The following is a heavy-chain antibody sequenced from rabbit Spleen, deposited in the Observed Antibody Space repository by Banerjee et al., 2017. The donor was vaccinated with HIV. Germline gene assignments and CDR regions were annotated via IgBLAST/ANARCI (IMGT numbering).Heavy chain of an antibody. V-gene: IGHV1S47*01. Sequence: QKQLVESGGGLVQPGGSLKLSCKASGFDFSNYGVSWVRQAPGKGLEWIGYIEPIFGNTYYANWVNGRFTISSHNAQNTLYLQLSSLTAADTATYFCVRDLPEIIGWNFGFWGPGTLVTVS. J-gene: IGHJ3*01. CDR3: VRDLPEIIGWNFGF. CDR2: IEPIFGNT. D-gene: IGHD1-1*01. CDR1: GFDFSNYG.